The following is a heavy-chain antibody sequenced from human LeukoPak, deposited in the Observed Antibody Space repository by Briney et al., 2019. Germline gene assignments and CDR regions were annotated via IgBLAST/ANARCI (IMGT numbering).Heavy chain of an antibody. Sequence: SQTLSLTCAISGDSVSSNSAAWSWIRQSPSRGLEWLGRTYYRSKWYNDYAVSVKSRITINADTSKNQFSLQLNSVNPEDTALYFCAGEEYISGYYNYWGQGTLVTVSS. CDR3: AGEEYISGYYNY. CDR1: GDSVSSNSAA. D-gene: IGHD6-19*01. CDR2: TYYRSKWYN. J-gene: IGHJ4*02. V-gene: IGHV6-1*01.